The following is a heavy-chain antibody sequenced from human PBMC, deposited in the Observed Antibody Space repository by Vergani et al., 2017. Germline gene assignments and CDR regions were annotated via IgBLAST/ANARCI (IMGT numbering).Heavy chain of an antibody. CDR1: GFTFNQYG. V-gene: IGHV3-33*01. Sequence: QVQLVESGGGVVQPGRSLRLSRAASGFTFNQYGMHWVRQAPGKGLEWVAVTWYDGNNKQYADPVKGRFTISRDNSKSTMYLQMNSLRDEDTGVYYCARDLRLLYNRFDPWGQGTLVTVSS. D-gene: IGHD1-14*01. CDR2: TWYDGNNK. J-gene: IGHJ5*02. CDR3: ARDLRLLYNRFDP.